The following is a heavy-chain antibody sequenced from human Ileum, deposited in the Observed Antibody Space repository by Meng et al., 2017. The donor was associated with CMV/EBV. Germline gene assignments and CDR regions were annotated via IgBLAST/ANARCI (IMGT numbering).Heavy chain of an antibody. Sequence: CAASGFNFSTYWVSWVRQAPGKGLEGVANIKQDGSEIYYVDSVMGRFTISRDNAKNSLYLQMNSLRADDTAVYYCARDKVVGATFFDYWGQGTLVTVSS. V-gene: IGHV3-7*01. CDR2: IKQDGSEI. J-gene: IGHJ4*02. CDR3: ARDKVVGATFFDY. D-gene: IGHD1-26*01. CDR1: GFNFSTYW.